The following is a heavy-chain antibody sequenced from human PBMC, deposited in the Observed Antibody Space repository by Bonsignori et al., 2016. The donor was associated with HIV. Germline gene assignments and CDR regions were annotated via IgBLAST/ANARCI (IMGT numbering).Heavy chain of an antibody. Sequence: WVRQAPGQGLEWMGWISAYNGNTNYAQKLQGRVTMTTDTSTSTAYMELRSLRSDDTAVYYCARDIGYCSGGSCYVFDYWGQGTLVTVSS. CDR2: ISAYNGNT. J-gene: IGHJ4*02. V-gene: IGHV1-18*01. CDR3: ARDIGYCSGGSCYVFDY. D-gene: IGHD2-15*01.